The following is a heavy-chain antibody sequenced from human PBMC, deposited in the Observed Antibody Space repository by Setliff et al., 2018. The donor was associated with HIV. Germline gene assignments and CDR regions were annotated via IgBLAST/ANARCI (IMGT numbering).Heavy chain of an antibody. Sequence: PGGSLRLSCAASGFTFSSYAMHWVRQAPGKGLEWVAVISYDGSNKYYADSVKGRFTISRDNSKNTLYLQMNSLRAEDTAVYYCASLGGYYIGGCWGQGTLVTVSS. CDR2: ISYDGSNK. CDR1: GFTFSSYA. CDR3: ASLGGYYIGGC. V-gene: IGHV3-30*04. J-gene: IGHJ4*02. D-gene: IGHD3-3*01.